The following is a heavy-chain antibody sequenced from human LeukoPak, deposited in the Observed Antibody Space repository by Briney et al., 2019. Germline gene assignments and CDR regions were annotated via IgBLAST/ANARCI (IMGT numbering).Heavy chain of an antibody. D-gene: IGHD4-17*01. CDR1: GGSISSSSYY. Sequence: SETLSLTCAVSGGSISSSSYYWGWIRQPPGKGLEWIGSIYYSGSTYYNPSLKSRVTISVDTSKNQFSLKLSSVTAADTAVYYCARHRNEYDYGDYQVIDYWGQGTLVTVSS. CDR2: IYYSGST. CDR3: ARHRNEYDYGDYQVIDY. V-gene: IGHV4-39*01. J-gene: IGHJ4*02.